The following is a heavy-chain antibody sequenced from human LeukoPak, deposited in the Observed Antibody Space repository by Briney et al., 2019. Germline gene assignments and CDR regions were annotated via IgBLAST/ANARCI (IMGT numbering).Heavy chain of an antibody. CDR1: GYSFTSYW. Sequence: GESLKISCKGSGYSFTSYWIGWVRQMPGKGLEWMGIIYPGDSDTRYSPSFQGQVTISADKSISTAYLQWSSLKASDTAMYYCARRLVVVTGFRYAFDIWGQGTMVTVSS. J-gene: IGHJ3*02. CDR3: ARRLVVVTGFRYAFDI. CDR2: IYPGDSDT. V-gene: IGHV5-51*01. D-gene: IGHD3-22*01.